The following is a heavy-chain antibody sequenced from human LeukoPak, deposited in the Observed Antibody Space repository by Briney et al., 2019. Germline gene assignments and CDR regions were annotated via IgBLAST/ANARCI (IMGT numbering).Heavy chain of an antibody. CDR3: ARHRRYDSGGYHAFDI. J-gene: IGHJ3*02. CDR2: IYYSGST. Sequence: ETLSLTCTVSGGSISSGDYYWSWIRPPPGKGLERIGYIYYSGSTNYNPSLKSRVTISVDTSKNQFSLKLSSVTAADTAVYYCARHRRYDSGGYHAFDIWGQGTMVTVSS. V-gene: IGHV4-61*08. CDR1: GGSISSGDYY. D-gene: IGHD3-22*01.